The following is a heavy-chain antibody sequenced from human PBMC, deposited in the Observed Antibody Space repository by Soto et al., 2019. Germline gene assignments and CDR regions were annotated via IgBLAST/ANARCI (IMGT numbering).Heavy chain of an antibody. CDR1: GFTFSSYW. CDR2: IKQDGSEK. J-gene: IGHJ6*02. Sequence: EVQLVESGGGLVQPGGSLRLSCAASGFTFSSYWMSWVRQAPVKGLAWVGNIKQDGSEKNYVDFVKGRFTISRDNAKNSLYLQMNSLRAEDTAVYYCARIASAGRGWDVWGQGTTVVVSS. CDR3: ARIASAGRGWDV. V-gene: IGHV3-7*01. D-gene: IGHD6-13*01.